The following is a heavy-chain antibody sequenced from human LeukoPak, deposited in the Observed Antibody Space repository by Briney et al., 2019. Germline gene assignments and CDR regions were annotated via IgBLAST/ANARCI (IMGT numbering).Heavy chain of an antibody. J-gene: IGHJ6*03. CDR2: ITGSSSTI. Sequence: GGSLRLSCAASGFTFSSYNMNWVCQAPGKGLEWVSSITGSSSTIYYADSVKGRFTISRDNAKNSLYLQMNSLRADDTAVYYCARRSFNYYYMDVWGKGTTVTVSS. V-gene: IGHV3-48*01. CDR1: GFTFSSYN. CDR3: ARRSFNYYYMDV.